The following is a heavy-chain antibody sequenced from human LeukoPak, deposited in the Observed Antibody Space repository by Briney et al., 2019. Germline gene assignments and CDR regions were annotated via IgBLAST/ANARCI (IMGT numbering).Heavy chain of an antibody. CDR3: AKDSATITGSYSYNWFDF. D-gene: IGHD5-12*01. Sequence: GGSLRLSCTASGFTFNDYAMHWVRQAPGKGLQWVSLISGDGGSTFYADSVRGRFTISRDNSKNSLYLQMSGLRTEDTAIYYCAKDSATITGSYSYNWFDFWGRGNLVTVSS. J-gene: IGHJ5*01. CDR1: GFTFNDYA. CDR2: ISGDGGST. V-gene: IGHV3-43*02.